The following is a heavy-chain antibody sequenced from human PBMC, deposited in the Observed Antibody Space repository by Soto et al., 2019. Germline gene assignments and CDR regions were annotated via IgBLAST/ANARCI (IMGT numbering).Heavy chain of an antibody. CDR3: ALRRPQLGFEY. J-gene: IGHJ4*02. Sequence: GASVKVSCKASGGTFSSYAISWVRQAPGQGLEWMGGIIPIFGTANYAQKFQGRVTITADESTSTAYMELSSLRSEDTAVYYCALRRPQLGFEYWGQGTLVTVSS. CDR2: IIPIFGTA. D-gene: IGHD3-3*02. V-gene: IGHV1-69*13. CDR1: GGTFSSYA.